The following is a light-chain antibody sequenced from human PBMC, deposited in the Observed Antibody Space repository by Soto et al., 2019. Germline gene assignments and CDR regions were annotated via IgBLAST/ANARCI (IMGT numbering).Light chain of an antibody. CDR3: CSYAGSSTFDVV. Sequence: QSALTQPASVSGSPGQSITISCTGTSSDVGSYNLVSWYQQHPGKAPKLMIYEGSKRPSGVSNRFSGSKSGNTASLTISGLQAEDEAGYYCCSYAGSSTFDVVFGGGTQLTVL. J-gene: IGLJ2*01. V-gene: IGLV2-23*03. CDR1: SSDVGSYNL. CDR2: EGS.